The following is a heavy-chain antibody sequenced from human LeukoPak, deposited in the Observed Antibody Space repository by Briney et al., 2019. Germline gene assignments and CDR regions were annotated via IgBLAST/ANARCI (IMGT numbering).Heavy chain of an antibody. D-gene: IGHD2-2*01. J-gene: IGHJ3*02. Sequence: GESLKISCKGSGYSFTSYWIGWVRQMPGKGLEWMGIIYPGDSDTRYSPSFQGQGTISADKSISTAYLQWSSLKASDTAMYYCTRLQVPAADYPLRSRRETRHDAFDIWGQGTMVTVSS. CDR3: TRLQVPAADYPLRSRRETRHDAFDI. V-gene: IGHV5-51*01. CDR1: GYSFTSYW. CDR2: IYPGDSDT.